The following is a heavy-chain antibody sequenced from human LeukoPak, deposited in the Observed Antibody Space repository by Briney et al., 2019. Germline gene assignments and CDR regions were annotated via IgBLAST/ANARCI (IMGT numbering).Heavy chain of an antibody. J-gene: IGHJ3*02. V-gene: IGHV3-7*04. D-gene: IGHD2/OR15-2a*01. CDR3: ARTTKYSFDI. Sequence: GGSLRLSCVASGFTFSDYWMSWVRQAPGKGLEWVAHIKDDASEKYYVDSVKGRFTISRDNAKNSMYLSMNSLRSEDTAVYYGARTTKYSFDIWGQGTMVTVSS. CDR1: GFTFSDYW. CDR2: IKDDASEK.